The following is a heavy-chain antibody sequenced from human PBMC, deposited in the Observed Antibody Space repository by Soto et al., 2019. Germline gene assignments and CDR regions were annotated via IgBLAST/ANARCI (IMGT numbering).Heavy chain of an antibody. Sequence: GGSLRLSCAASGFTFSSYGMHWVRQAPGKGLEWVAVIWYDGSNKYYADSVKGRFTISRDNSKNTLYLQMNSLRAEDTAVYYCARGRIAAAGNGGDAFDIWGQGTMVTVSS. CDR1: GFTFSSYG. D-gene: IGHD6-13*01. CDR2: IWYDGSNK. J-gene: IGHJ3*02. V-gene: IGHV3-33*01. CDR3: ARGRIAAAGNGGDAFDI.